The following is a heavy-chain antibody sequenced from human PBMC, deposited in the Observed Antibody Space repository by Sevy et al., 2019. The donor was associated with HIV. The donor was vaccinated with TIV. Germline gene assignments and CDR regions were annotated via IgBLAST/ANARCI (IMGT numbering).Heavy chain of an antibody. V-gene: IGHV1-24*01. CDR1: GYTLAKFS. CDR3: ATTKDYYDSSGYPFDY. D-gene: IGHD3-22*01. J-gene: IGHJ4*02. CDR2: FDPEDGDPEAGKK. Sequence: ASVKVSCKVSGYTLAKFSIHWVRQAPGKGLEWMTSFDPEDGDPEAGKKIYARKFLGSVTMTEETSTDTAYMELSSLRSDNTAVYYCATTKDYYDSSGYPFDYWGQGTLVTVSS.